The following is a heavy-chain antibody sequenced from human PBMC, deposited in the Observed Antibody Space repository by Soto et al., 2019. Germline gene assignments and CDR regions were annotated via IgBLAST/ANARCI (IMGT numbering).Heavy chain of an antibody. Sequence: QVQLVQSGAEVRKPGASVNISCRASGFSFSDNLINWVRQAPGQSLEWMGWINPDNGHTRYSQTFQGRVTSSRHSSASIAYVEVRDLTSEDTAFDYCARVILAVCTRANDAFDVLGQGTMVTVSS. CDR1: GFSFSDNL. V-gene: IGHV1-3*01. D-gene: IGHD2-8*02. CDR2: INPDNGHT. CDR3: ARVILAVCTRANDAFDV. J-gene: IGHJ3*01.